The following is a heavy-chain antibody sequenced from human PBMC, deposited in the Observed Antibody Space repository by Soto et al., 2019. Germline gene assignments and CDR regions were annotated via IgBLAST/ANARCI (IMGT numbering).Heavy chain of an antibody. CDR3: AREYSSSYYFDY. CDR1: GGTFSSYA. CDR2: IIPIFGTA. Sequence: SVKVSCKGSGGTFSSYAISWVRQAPGQGLEWMGGIIPIFGTANYAQKFQGRVTITADESTSTAYMELSSLRSEDTAVYYCAREYSSSYYFDYWGQGTLVTVSS. D-gene: IGHD6-6*01. J-gene: IGHJ4*02. V-gene: IGHV1-69*13.